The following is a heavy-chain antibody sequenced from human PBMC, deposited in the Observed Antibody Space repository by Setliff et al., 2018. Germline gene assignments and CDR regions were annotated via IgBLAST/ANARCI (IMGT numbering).Heavy chain of an antibody. CDR1: GFTFSRYW. J-gene: IGHJ6*02. D-gene: IGHD6-13*01. CDR3: ARVSSSSWIRNYYYYYYGMDV. V-gene: IGHV3-74*01. CDR2: ISGSGSST. Sequence: PGGSLRLSCAASGFTFSRYWMSWVRQAPGKGLEWVSSISGSGSSTSYADSVKGRFTISRDNAKNTLYLQMNSLRAEDTAVYYCARVSSSSWIRNYYYYYYGMDVWGQGTTVTVSS.